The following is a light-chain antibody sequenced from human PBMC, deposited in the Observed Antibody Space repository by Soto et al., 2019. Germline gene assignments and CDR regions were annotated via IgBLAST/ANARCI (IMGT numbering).Light chain of an antibody. J-gene: IGLJ2*01. V-gene: IGLV1-44*01. CDR1: YSNIGSNI. CDR3: ATWDDGLDGVV. CDR2: ANN. Sequence: QSVLTQPPSASGTPGQRVTISCSGSYSNIGSNIVNWYQQLPGTAPKLLIYANNQRPSGVPDRFSGSRSGTSASLAISGLQSEDEADYYCATWDDGLDGVVFGGGTQLTVL.